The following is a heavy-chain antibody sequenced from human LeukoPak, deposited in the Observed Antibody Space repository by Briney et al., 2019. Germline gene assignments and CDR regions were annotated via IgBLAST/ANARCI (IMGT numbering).Heavy chain of an antibody. V-gene: IGHV1-69*13. CDR1: GYTFTSYY. D-gene: IGHD4-17*01. J-gene: IGHJ4*02. CDR3: ARDQAYGDQL. Sequence: ASVKVSCKASGYTFTSYYMHWVRQAPGQGLEWMGGIIPIFGTANYAQKFQGRVTITADESTSTAYMELSSLRSEDTAVYYCARDQAYGDQLWGQGTLVTVSS. CDR2: IIPIFGTA.